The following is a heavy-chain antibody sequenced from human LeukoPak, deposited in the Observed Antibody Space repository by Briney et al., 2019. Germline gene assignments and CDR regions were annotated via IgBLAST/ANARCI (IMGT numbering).Heavy chain of an antibody. Sequence: GGSLRLSCAASGFTFSTYTMYWVRHPPGKRLEWVSIIGSSGGGIHYADSVKGRFTISRDNSKNALYLQMNSLRDEDTAVYYCARELIRVVAAYDYWGQGTLVTVSS. CDR3: ARELIRVVAAYDY. V-gene: IGHV3-23*01. CDR2: IGSSGGGI. J-gene: IGHJ4*02. D-gene: IGHD2-15*01. CDR1: GFTFSTYT.